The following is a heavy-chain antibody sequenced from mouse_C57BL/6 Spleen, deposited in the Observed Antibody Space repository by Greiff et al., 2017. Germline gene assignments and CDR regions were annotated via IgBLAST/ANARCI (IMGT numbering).Heavy chain of an antibody. CDR1: GFTFSSYA. CDR3: TRGANWDVSYAMDY. J-gene: IGHJ4*01. V-gene: IGHV5-9-1*02. D-gene: IGHD4-1*01. Sequence: EVQRVESGEGLVKPGGSLKLSCAASGFTFSSYAMSWVRQTPEKRLEWVAYISSGGDYINYADTLKGRFTISRDNARNTLYLQMSSLKSEDTAMYYCTRGANWDVSYAMDYWGQGTSVTVSS. CDR2: ISSGGDYI.